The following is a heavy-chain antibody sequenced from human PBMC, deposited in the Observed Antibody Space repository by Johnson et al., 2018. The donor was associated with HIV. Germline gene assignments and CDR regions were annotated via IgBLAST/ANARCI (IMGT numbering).Heavy chain of an antibody. CDR2: IRSKANSYAT. V-gene: IGHV3-73*02. J-gene: IGHJ3*02. D-gene: IGHD2-2*01. CDR1: GFTFSGSA. Sequence: VQLVESGGGLVQPGGSLKLSCAASGFTFSGSAMHWVRQASGKGLEWVGRIRSKANSYATAYAASVKGRFTISRDDSKNTLYLQMNSLRAEDTAVYYCARLYCSSTSCYEGGGDAFDIWGQGTMVTVSS. CDR3: ARLYCSSTSCYEGGGDAFDI.